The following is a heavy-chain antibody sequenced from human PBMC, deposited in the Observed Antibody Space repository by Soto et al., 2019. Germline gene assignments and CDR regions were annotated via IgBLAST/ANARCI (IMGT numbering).Heavy chain of an antibody. Sequence: EVQLVESGGGLVQPGGSLRLSCAASGFTFSSYSMNWVRQAPGKGLEWVSYISSSSSTIYYADSVKGRFTISRDNAXXXLXXQMNSLRDEDTAVYYCARDPDYYDSSGYYPEYFQHWGQGTLVTVSS. J-gene: IGHJ1*01. D-gene: IGHD3-22*01. V-gene: IGHV3-48*02. CDR3: ARDPDYYDSSGYYPEYFQH. CDR2: ISSSSSTI. CDR1: GFTFSSYS.